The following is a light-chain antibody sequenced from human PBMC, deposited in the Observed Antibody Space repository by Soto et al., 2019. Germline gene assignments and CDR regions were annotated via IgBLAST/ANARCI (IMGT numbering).Light chain of an antibody. CDR1: RSNIGNNA. CDR2: NNN. V-gene: IGLV1-44*01. Sequence: QSVLTQPPSASGTPGQRVTISCSGSRSNIGNNAVTWYQQFPGTAPKLLIYNNNQRPSGVPYRFSGSKSGTSAYLAISGLQSEDEADDYCATWDDSLNARGVFGGGTKLTVL. CDR3: ATWDDSLNARGV. J-gene: IGLJ3*02.